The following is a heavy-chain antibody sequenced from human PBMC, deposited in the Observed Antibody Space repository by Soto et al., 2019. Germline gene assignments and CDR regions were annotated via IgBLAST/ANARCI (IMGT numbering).Heavy chain of an antibody. CDR3: ASRDIVATIPGWFDP. CDR1: GGSFSGYY. D-gene: IGHD5-12*01. J-gene: IGHJ5*02. CDR2: INHSGST. V-gene: IGHV4-34*01. Sequence: QVQLQQWGAGLLKPSETLSLTCAVYGGSFSGYYWSWIRQPPGKGLEWIGEINHSGSTNYNPSLKSRVTISVDTSKNQFSLKXSSVTAADTAVYYCASRDIVATIPGWFDPWGQGTLVTVSS.